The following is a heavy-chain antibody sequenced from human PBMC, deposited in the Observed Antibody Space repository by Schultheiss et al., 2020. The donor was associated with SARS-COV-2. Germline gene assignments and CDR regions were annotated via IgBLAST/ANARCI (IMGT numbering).Heavy chain of an antibody. J-gene: IGHJ6*02. CDR1: GFTFDDYA. V-gene: IGHV3-9*01. CDR3: AKTQNLGYCSSMSCYWGGMDG. Sequence: GGSLRLSCAASGFTFDDYAMHWVRQAPGKGLEWVSGISSNGGSRGYVDSVKGRFTISRDNAKNSLYLEMNSLRAEDTALYYCAKTQNLGYCSSMSCYWGGMDGWGQGTAVNVSS. CDR2: ISSNGGSR. D-gene: IGHD2-2*01.